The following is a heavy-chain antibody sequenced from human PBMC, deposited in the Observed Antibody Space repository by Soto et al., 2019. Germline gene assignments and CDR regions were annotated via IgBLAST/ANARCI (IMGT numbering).Heavy chain of an antibody. V-gene: IGHV4-31*03. CDR3: PSFFRGRPENWFDP. J-gene: IGHJ5*02. D-gene: IGHD3-3*01. CDR1: GGSISSGGYY. CDR2: IYYSGST. Sequence: QVQLQESGPGLVKPSQTLSLTCTVSGGSISSGGYYWSWIRQHPGKGLEWIGYIYYSGSTYYNPSLKSRVTLSVDPLKTRFPLKLSSVPAGATAVYYCPSFFRGRPENWFDPWGQGTLVTVSS.